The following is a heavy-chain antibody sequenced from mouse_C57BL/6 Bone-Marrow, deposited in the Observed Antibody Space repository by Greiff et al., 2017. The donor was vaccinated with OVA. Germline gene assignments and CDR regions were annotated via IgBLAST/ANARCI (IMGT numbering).Heavy chain of an antibody. CDR3: ARQNYYGSRTGY. CDR1: GFTFSSYG. Sequence: VQLKESGGDLVKPGGSLKLSCAASGFTFSSYGMSWVRQTPDKRLEWVATISSGGSYTYYPDSVKGRFTISRDNTKNTLYLQMSSLKSEDTAMYYCARQNYYGSRTGYWGQGTTLTVSS. CDR2: ISSGGSYT. J-gene: IGHJ2*01. V-gene: IGHV5-6*01. D-gene: IGHD1-1*01.